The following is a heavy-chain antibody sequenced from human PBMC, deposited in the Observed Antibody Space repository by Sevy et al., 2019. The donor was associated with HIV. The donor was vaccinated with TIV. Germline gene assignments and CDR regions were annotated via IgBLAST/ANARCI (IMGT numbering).Heavy chain of an antibody. CDR1: GFTFSSYG. Sequence: GGFLRLSCAASGFTFSSYGMHWVRQAPGKGLEWVAVIWYDGSNKYYADSVKVRFTISRDNSKNTLYLQMNSLRAEETAVDYCARDGGGAGETGYYYYYYMDVWGKGTTVTVSS. CDR3: ARDGGGAGETGYYYYYYMDV. J-gene: IGHJ6*03. CDR2: IWYDGSNK. V-gene: IGHV3-33*01. D-gene: IGHD1-26*01.